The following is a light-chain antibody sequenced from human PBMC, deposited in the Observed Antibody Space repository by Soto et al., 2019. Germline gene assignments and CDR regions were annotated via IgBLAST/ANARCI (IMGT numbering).Light chain of an antibody. CDR2: KTS. V-gene: IGKV1-5*03. CDR3: QHYNGYPIT. Sequence: DIQMTQSPSTLSASVGDRVTITCRASQSASIYLAWYQQKPGRAPKVLIYKTSTLESGVPSRFSGSGSGTDFTLTVSSLQPDDVATYYCQHYNGYPITFGGGTKVEIK. J-gene: IGKJ4*01. CDR1: QSASIY.